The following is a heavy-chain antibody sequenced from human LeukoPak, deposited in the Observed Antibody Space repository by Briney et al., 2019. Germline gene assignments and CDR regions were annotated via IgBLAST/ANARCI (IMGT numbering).Heavy chain of an antibody. CDR3: ARESPYCSSTSCYVVPYYYMDV. J-gene: IGHJ6*03. Sequence: SETLSLTCAVYGGSFSGYYWSWIRQPPGKGLEWIGEINHSGSTNYNPSLKSRVTISVDTSKNQFSLKLSSVTAADTAVYYCARESPYCSSTSCYVVPYYYMDVWGKGTTVTVSS. V-gene: IGHV4-34*01. D-gene: IGHD2-2*01. CDR1: GGSFSGYY. CDR2: INHSGST.